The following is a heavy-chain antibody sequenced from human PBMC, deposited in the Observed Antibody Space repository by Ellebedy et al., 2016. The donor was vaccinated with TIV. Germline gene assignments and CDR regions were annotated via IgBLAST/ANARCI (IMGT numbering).Heavy chain of an antibody. D-gene: IGHD2-2*01. CDR2: IYSGGGT. CDR3: ARGERSTSPMTV. Sequence: GGSLRLSXAASGFTVSSKYMSWVRQAPGKGLEWVSVIYSGGGTNYADSVKGRFTISRDNSKNTVYLQMNSLRAEDTAVYYCARGERSTSPMTVWGQGTTVTVSS. J-gene: IGHJ6*02. V-gene: IGHV3-53*01. CDR1: GFTVSSKY.